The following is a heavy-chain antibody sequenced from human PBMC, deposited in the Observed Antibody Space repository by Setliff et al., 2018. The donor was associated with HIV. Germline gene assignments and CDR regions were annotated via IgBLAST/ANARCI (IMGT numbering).Heavy chain of an antibody. CDR2: IYHSEYT. Sequence: SETLSLTCAVSGGSISSDNWWTWVRQAPGKGLEWIGEIYHSEYTNYNPSLKSRVTMSLDTSKNQFSLNLNSVTAADTAVYYCSNWNTTVDADSWGQGTLVTVSS. CDR1: GGSISSDNW. CDR3: SNWNTTVDADS. J-gene: IGHJ4*02. D-gene: IGHD1-1*01. V-gene: IGHV4-4*02.